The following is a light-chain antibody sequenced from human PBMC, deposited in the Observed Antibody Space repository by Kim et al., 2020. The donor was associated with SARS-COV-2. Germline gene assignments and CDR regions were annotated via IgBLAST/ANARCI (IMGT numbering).Light chain of an antibody. V-gene: IGKV3-20*01. CDR1: QSVNSCY. CDR3: HQYGSSPQT. CDR2: GAS. J-gene: IGKJ2*01. Sequence: LSPGDRATLSCRASQSVNSCYLAWYQQKSGQAPRLLIYGASNRATGIPDRFSGGGSGTDFTFSIIRVAPDDFAVYYCHQYGSSPQTFGQGTNLEI.